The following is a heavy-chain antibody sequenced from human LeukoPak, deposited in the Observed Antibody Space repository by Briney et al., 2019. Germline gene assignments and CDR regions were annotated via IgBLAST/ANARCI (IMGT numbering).Heavy chain of an antibody. CDR3: VRFALTSGLDH. V-gene: IGHV5-51*01. CDR2: IYPGYSDA. CDR1: GYKLTNNW. J-gene: IGHJ5*02. Sequence: GESLKISCKISGYKLTNNWIGRVRQVPGKGLEWMGLIYPGYSDAKYSPSFQGQVTLSVDASISTAYLQLSGLRASDTAIYYCVRFALTSGLDHWGQGTLVTVSS. D-gene: IGHD6-25*01.